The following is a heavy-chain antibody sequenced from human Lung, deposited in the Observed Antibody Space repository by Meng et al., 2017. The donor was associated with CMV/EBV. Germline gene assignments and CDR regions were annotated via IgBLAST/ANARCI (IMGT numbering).Heavy chain of an antibody. CDR3: ARHRDSSVHYFGWFDP. D-gene: IGHD3-22*01. CDR1: GGPISSSDDY. V-gene: IGHV4-39*01. Sequence: SXTLSLXCTASGGPISSSDDYRGWIRQPPGKGLEWIGTIFYRGNTYYHPSLKSRVTISVDTYKTQFSLKLSSVTAADTAVYYCARHRDSSVHYFGWFDPWGQGXLVTVSS. J-gene: IGHJ5*02. CDR2: IFYRGNT.